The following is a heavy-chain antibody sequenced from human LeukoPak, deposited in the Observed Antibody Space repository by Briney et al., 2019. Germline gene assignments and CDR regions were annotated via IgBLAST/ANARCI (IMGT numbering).Heavy chain of an antibody. CDR2: ISAYNGNT. J-gene: IGHJ4*02. V-gene: IGHV1-18*01. CDR1: GYTFTSYG. Sequence: GASVKVSCKASGYTFTSYGISWVRQAPGQGLEWMGWISAYNGNTNYAQKLQGRVTMTTDTSTSTAYMELRSLRSDDTAVYYCARALPRGLGELFSGFDYWGQGTLVTVSS. D-gene: IGHD3-10*01. CDR3: ARALPRGLGELFSGFDY.